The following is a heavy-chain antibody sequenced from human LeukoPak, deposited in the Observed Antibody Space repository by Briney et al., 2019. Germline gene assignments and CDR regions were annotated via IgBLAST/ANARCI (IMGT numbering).Heavy chain of an antibody. Sequence: GGSLRLSRAASGFTFSSYAMSWVRQAPGKGLEWVSAISGSGGSTYYADSVKGRFTISRDNSKNTLYLQMNSLRAEDTAVYYCAKMAAAGTIPYYFDYWGQGTLVTVSS. CDR1: GFTFSSYA. J-gene: IGHJ4*02. CDR2: ISGSGGST. D-gene: IGHD6-13*01. V-gene: IGHV3-23*01. CDR3: AKMAAAGTIPYYFDY.